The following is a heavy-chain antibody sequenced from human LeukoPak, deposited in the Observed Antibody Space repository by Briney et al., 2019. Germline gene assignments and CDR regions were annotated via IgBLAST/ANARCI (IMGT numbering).Heavy chain of an antibody. CDR2: ISGSGGST. CDR1: GFTFYNYA. J-gene: IGHJ4*02. CDR3: ALVGDYGDYVGY. D-gene: IGHD4-17*01. V-gene: IGHV3-23*01. Sequence: PGGSLRLSCAASGFTFYNYAMNWVRQAPGKGLEWVSTISGSGGSTYYADSVKGRFTISRDNSENTLYLQMNSLRAEDTAVYYCALVGDYGDYVGYWGQGTLVTVSS.